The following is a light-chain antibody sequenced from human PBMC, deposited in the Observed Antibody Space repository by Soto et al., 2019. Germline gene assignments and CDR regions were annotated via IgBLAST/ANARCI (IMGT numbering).Light chain of an antibody. CDR3: EQYGSSKT. V-gene: IGKV3-20*01. CDR2: GVS. CDR1: QSVSSNY. Sequence: EIVLTQSPGTLSLSPGERATLSCRASQSVSSNYFAWYQRKPGQAPRLLIYGVSSRATGIPDRFSGSGSGTDFTLSISRLELEDFAVYYCEQYGSSKTFGQGTKVDI. J-gene: IGKJ1*01.